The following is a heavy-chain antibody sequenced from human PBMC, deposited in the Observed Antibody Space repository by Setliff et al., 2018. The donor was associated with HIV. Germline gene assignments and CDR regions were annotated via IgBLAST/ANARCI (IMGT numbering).Heavy chain of an antibody. V-gene: IGHV3-23*01. CDR1: GFIFSNYA. CDR2: ISGGDGST. J-gene: IGHJ5*02. CDR3: ARDQRLAGNVRCFDP. D-gene: IGHD6-19*01. Sequence: GGSLRLSCAASGFIFSNYAISWVRQAPGRGLEWVSSISGGDGSTYSADSVRGRFTISRDNSKNTLYLQMDSLRAEDTALYYCARDQRLAGNVRCFDPWGQGTLVTVSS.